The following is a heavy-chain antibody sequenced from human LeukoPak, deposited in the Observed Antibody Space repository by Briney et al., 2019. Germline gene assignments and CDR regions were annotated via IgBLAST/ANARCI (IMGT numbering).Heavy chain of an antibody. D-gene: IGHD6-13*01. CDR1: GFTFSSYA. Sequence: PGGSLRLSCAASGFTFSSYAMSWVRQAPGKGLEWVSAISGSGGSTYYADSVKGRFTISRDNSKNTLYLQMNSLRAEDTAVYYCARNGGRAAAGRGWVDYWGQGTLVTVSS. V-gene: IGHV3-23*01. CDR3: ARNGGRAAAGRGWVDY. J-gene: IGHJ4*02. CDR2: ISGSGGST.